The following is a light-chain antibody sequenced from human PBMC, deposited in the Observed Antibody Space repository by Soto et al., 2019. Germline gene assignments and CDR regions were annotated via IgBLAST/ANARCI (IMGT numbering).Light chain of an antibody. V-gene: IGKV1-9*01. J-gene: IGKJ4*01. CDR1: QGISDD. CDR2: AAS. CDR3: QQGYSIHALT. Sequence: IQLTQSPSSLSASVGDRVTISCRASQGISDDLAWYQQKPGKAPKLLIYAASTLQSGVPGRFRGSGSETEFTLTITYLQPEDFATYYCQQGYSIHALTFGGGTKVDIK.